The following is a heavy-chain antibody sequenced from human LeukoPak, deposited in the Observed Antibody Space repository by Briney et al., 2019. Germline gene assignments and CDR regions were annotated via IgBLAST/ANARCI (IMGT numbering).Heavy chain of an antibody. J-gene: IGHJ4*02. Sequence: GGSLRLSCAASGFTLNNYAMSWVRQAPGKGLEWVSATSSSDAGTYHADSVRGRFTISRDNSKNTLYLQMNSLRAEDTAVYYCTSANYGPAYWGQGTLVTVSS. D-gene: IGHD5-24*01. CDR2: TSSSDAGT. CDR1: GFTLNNYA. CDR3: TSANYGPAY. V-gene: IGHV3-23*01.